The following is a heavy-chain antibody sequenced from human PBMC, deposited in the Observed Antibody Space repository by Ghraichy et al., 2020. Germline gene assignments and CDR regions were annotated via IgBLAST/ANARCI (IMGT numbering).Heavy chain of an antibody. J-gene: IGHJ1*01. V-gene: IGHV3-48*02. Sequence: GESLNISCAASGFTFSSSNMNWVRQAPGKGLEWLSYISSSSSTIYYADSVKGRFTISRDNAKNSLYLQMNSLRDEDTAVYYCARDGSYDTSGYAEYFQHWGQGTLVTVSS. D-gene: IGHD3-22*01. CDR3: ARDGSYDTSGYAEYFQH. CDR1: GFTFSSSN. CDR2: ISSSSSTI.